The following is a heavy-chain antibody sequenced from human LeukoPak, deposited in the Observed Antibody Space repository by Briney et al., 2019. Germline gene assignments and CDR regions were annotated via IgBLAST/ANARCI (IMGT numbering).Heavy chain of an antibody. V-gene: IGHV1-69*04. J-gene: IGHJ4*02. CDR3: ARDDGDYDFDDY. CDR1: GYTLTELS. CDR2: IIPILGIA. Sequence: ASVKVSCKVSGYTLTELSMHWVRQAPGQGLERMGRIIPILGIANYAQKFQGRVTITADKSTSTAYMELSSLRSEDTAVYYCARDDGDYDFDDYWGQGTLVTVSS. D-gene: IGHD4-17*01.